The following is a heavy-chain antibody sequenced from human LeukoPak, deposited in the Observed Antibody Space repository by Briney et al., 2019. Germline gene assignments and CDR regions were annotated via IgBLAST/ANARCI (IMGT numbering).Heavy chain of an antibody. J-gene: IGHJ4*02. CDR1: GFTFSSYS. CDR3: ARVSGWPNTFDY. Sequence: PGGSLRLSCAASGFTFSSYSMNWVRQAPGKGLEWVSYISSSSSSIYYADSVKGRCTISRDNARNSLYLQMNSLRDEDTAVCYCARVSGWPNTFDYWGQGTLVTVSS. D-gene: IGHD6-19*01. CDR2: ISSSSSSI. V-gene: IGHV3-48*02.